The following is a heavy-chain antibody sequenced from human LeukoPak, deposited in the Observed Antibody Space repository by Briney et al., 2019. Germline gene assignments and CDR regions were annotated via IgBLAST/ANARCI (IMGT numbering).Heavy chain of an antibody. CDR1: AGSLSSYY. V-gene: IGHV4-59*01. D-gene: IGHD5-24*01. CDR2: IYYSGST. Sequence: SETLSLTCTVSAGSLSSYYWNWSRRPPGKGLEWIGYIYYSGSTNYNPSLKSRVTISVDTSKNQFSLKLSSVTAADTAVYYCAGRLWRRDGYNLSAFDIWGQGTMVTVSS. CDR3: AGRLWRRDGYNLSAFDI. J-gene: IGHJ3*02.